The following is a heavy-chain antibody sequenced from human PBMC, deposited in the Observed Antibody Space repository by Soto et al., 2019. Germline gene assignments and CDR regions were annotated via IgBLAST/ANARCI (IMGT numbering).Heavy chain of an antibody. CDR2: MNPNSGNT. CDR3: ARVRYCSSTSCQRFDP. D-gene: IGHD2-2*01. CDR1: GYTFTSYD. V-gene: IGHV1-8*01. Sequence: VASVKVSCKASGYTFTSYDINWVRQATGQGLEWMGWMNPNSGNTGYAQKFQGRVTMTRNTSISTAYMELSSLRSEDTAVYYCARVRYCSSTSCQRFDPWGQGTLVTVSS. J-gene: IGHJ5*02.